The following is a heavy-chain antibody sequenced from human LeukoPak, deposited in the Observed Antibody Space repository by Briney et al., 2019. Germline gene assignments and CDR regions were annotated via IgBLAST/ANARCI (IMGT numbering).Heavy chain of an antibody. CDR1: GFTFSSYA. CDR2: ISGSGGST. V-gene: IGHV3-23*01. J-gene: IGHJ4*02. CDR3: AKLHNLNCDY. Sequence: RPGGSLRLSCAASGFTFSSYAMSWVRQAPGKGLEWVSAISGSGGSTYYADSVKGRFTISRDNTKNTLYLQMNSLRPEDTAVYYCAKLHNLNCDYWGLGTLATVSS. D-gene: IGHD1-14*01.